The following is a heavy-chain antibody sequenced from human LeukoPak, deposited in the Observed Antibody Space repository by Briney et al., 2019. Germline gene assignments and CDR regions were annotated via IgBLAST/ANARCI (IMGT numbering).Heavy chain of an antibody. J-gene: IGHJ6*03. CDR2: INHSGST. V-gene: IGHV4-34*01. CDR1: GGSFSGYY. D-gene: IGHD4/OR15-4a*01. CDR3: ARKYGGRNQGPPNYHYYMDV. Sequence: PSETLSLTCAVYGGSFSGYYWSWIRQPPGKGLEWIGEINHSGSTNYNPSLKSRVTISVDTSKNQFSLKLSSVTAADTAVYYCARKYGGRNQGPPNYHYYMDVWGKGTTVTVSS.